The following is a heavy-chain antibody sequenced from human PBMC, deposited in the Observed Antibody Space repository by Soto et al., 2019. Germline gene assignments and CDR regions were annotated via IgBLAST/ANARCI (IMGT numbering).Heavy chain of an antibody. J-gene: IGHJ6*02. D-gene: IGHD3-16*01. CDR1: GFTFSGSA. CDR3: TARSWGYYYGMDV. Sequence: EVQLVESGGGLVQPGGSLKLSCAASGFTFSGSAMHWVRQASGKGLEWVGRIRSKANSYATAYAASVKGRFTISRDDSKNTAYLQMYSLKTEDTAVYYCTARSWGYYYGMDVWGQGTTVTVSS. V-gene: IGHV3-73*02. CDR2: IRSKANSYAT.